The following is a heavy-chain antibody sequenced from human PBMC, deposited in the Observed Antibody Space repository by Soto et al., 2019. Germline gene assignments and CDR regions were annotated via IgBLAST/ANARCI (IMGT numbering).Heavy chain of an antibody. CDR1: GGSLSTNP. V-gene: IGHV1-69*06. CDR2: TGSGTGPG. D-gene: IGHD2-15*01. CDR3: ARRDSGGFYRFFDS. Sequence: SVKVCCKACGGSLSTNPISLVRQAPGQGLEWMGGTGSGTGPGNHAQKFQGRLTVTADKSTSTVYMELTNLSSEDTAVYYCARRDSGGFYRFFDSWGHGTLVTVSS. J-gene: IGHJ4*01.